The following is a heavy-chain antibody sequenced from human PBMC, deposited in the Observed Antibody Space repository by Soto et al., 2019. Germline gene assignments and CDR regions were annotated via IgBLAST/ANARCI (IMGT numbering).Heavy chain of an antibody. J-gene: IGHJ6*03. CDR1: GFTFSSYA. Sequence: EVQLLESGGGLVQPGGSLRLSCAASGFTFSSYAMSWVRQAPGKGLEWVSAISGSGGSTYYADSVKGRFTISRDNSKNTLYLQMNSLRAEDTAVYYCAKDSPCQLQVCYYYMDVWGKGTTVTVSS. CDR3: AKDSPCQLQVCYYYMDV. D-gene: IGHD2-2*01. CDR2: ISGSGGST. V-gene: IGHV3-23*01.